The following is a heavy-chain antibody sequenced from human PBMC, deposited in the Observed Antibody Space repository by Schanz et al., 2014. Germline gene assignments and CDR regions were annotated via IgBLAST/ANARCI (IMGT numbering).Heavy chain of an antibody. Sequence: QVRLVESGGGVVQPGRSLRLSCVASGFTLSSYGMHWVRQAPGKGLEWVALVSSDGNNDYYTDSVKGRFTISRDNSKNTVHLQMNSLRAEDTAVYYCAKYRGYYRVSGSYRELEYWGQGTLVTVSS. V-gene: IGHV3-30*18. CDR2: VSSDGNND. CDR3: AKYRGYYRVSGSYRELEY. J-gene: IGHJ4*02. CDR1: GFTLSSYG. D-gene: IGHD3-10*01.